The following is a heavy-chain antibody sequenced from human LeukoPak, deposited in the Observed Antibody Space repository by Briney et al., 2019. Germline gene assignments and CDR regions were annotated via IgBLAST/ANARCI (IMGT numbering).Heavy chain of an antibody. CDR2: ISAYNGNT. CDR1: GYTFTSYD. Sequence: ASVKVSCKASGYTFTSYDINWVRQAPGQGLEWMGWISAYNGNTNYAQKLQGRVTMTTDTSTSTAYMELRSLRSDDTAVYYCASLRQQLEGTHYYYYYGMDVWGQGTTVTVSS. D-gene: IGHD6-13*01. CDR3: ASLRQQLEGTHYYYYYGMDV. V-gene: IGHV1-18*01. J-gene: IGHJ6*02.